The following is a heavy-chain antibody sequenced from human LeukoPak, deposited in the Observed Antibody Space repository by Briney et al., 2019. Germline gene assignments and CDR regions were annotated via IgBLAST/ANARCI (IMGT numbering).Heavy chain of an antibody. Sequence: GGSLRLSCAASGFTFSSYEMNWVRQVPGKGLEWVSYISSSGSTIYYADSVKGRFTISRDNAKNSLYLQMNSLRAEDTAVYYCARDRAVAGGFDYWGQGTLVTVSS. D-gene: IGHD6-19*01. CDR1: GFTFSSYE. J-gene: IGHJ4*02. V-gene: IGHV3-48*03. CDR2: ISSSGSTI. CDR3: ARDRAVAGGFDY.